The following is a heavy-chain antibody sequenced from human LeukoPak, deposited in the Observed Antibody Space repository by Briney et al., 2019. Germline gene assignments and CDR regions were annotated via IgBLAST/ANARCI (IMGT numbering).Heavy chain of an antibody. CDR2: INPNSGGT. Sequence: ASVKVSCKASGGTFSSYAISWVRQAPGQGLEWMGWINPNSGGTNYAQKFQGRVTMTRDTSISTAYMELSRLRSDDTAVYYCAREVGMLGDDYWGQGTLVTVSS. D-gene: IGHD3-10*02. J-gene: IGHJ4*02. CDR1: GGTFSSYA. CDR3: AREVGMLGDDY. V-gene: IGHV1-2*02.